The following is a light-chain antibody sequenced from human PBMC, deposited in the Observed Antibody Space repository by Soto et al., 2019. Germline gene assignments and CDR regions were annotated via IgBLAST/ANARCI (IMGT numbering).Light chain of an antibody. CDR2: WAS. Sequence: DIVMTQSPDSLAVSLGERATINCKSSQSVLYRSNNKRYLAWYQQKPGQPPKLLIYWASTRESGVPDRFSGSGSGTDFTLTISSLQAEDVAVYYCQQYYSIPWTFGQGTKVEIK. CDR1: QSVLYRSNNKRY. V-gene: IGKV4-1*01. J-gene: IGKJ1*01. CDR3: QQYYSIPWT.